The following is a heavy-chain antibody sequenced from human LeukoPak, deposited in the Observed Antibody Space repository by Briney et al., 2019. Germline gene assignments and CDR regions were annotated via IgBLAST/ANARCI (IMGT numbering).Heavy chain of an antibody. Sequence: ASVKVSCKASGYTFTNYGISWVRQAPGHGLEWMGWISVYNGNTDYAQNLQGRVTMTTDTSTTTAYMELRSLISDDTAVYYCARAGGWAREDYKADAFHIWGQGTMVTVSS. J-gene: IGHJ3*02. CDR3: ARAGGWAREDYKADAFHI. CDR2: ISVYNGNT. V-gene: IGHV1-18*01. CDR1: GYTFTNYG. D-gene: IGHD6-19*01.